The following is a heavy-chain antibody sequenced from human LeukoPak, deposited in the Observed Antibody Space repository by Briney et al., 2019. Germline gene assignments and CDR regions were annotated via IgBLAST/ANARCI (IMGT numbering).Heavy chain of an antibody. J-gene: IGHJ4*02. Sequence: KPSETLSLTCTVSGGSISSYYWSWIRQPPGKGLEWIGYIYYSGSTNYNPSLKSRVTISVDTSKNQFSLKLSSVTAADTAVYYCARAKGIVSLNYWGQGTLVTVSS. CDR3: ARAKGIVSLNY. D-gene: IGHD3-22*01. CDR1: GGSISSYY. V-gene: IGHV4-59*12. CDR2: IYYSGST.